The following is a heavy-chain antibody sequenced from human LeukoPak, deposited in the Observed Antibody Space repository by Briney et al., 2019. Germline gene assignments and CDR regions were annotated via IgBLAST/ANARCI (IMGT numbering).Heavy chain of an antibody. V-gene: IGHV4-4*07. Sequence: SETLSLTCTVSGGSISSYYWSWIRQPAGKGLEWIGRIYTSGSTNYNPSLKSRVTMSVDTSKNQFSLKLSSVTAADTAVYYCARSPIAAAGPEGAFDTWGQGTMVTVSS. CDR2: IYTSGST. CDR1: GGSISSYY. D-gene: IGHD6-13*01. J-gene: IGHJ3*02. CDR3: ARSPIAAAGPEGAFDT.